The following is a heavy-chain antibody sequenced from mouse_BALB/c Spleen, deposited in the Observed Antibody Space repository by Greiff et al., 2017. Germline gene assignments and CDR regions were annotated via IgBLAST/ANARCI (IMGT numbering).Heavy chain of an antibody. D-gene: IGHD2-1*01. V-gene: IGHV3-2*02. J-gene: IGHJ3*01. CDR3: ARSSIYYGGFAY. Sequence: EVQLVESGPGLVKPSQSLSLTCTVTGYSITSDYAWNWIRQFPGNKLEWMGYISYSGSTSYNPSLKSRISITRDTSKNQFFLQLNSVTTEDTATYYCARSSIYYGGFAYWGQGTLVTVSA. CDR1: GYSITSDYA. CDR2: ISYSGST.